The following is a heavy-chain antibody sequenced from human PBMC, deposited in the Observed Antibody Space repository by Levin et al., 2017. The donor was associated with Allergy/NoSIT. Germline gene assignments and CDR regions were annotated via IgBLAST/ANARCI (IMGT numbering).Heavy chain of an antibody. CDR3: AKRGFGDYSPDF. CDR1: GYTFTSHF. Sequence: PRASVKVSCKASGYTFTSHFIHWVRQAPGQGLEWMGWINANRGATIYAQKFQGRVTLTMDTSLNTAYMALNSLTFDDTAVYYCAKRGFGDYSPDFWGQGTLVTVSS. D-gene: IGHD3-10*01. CDR2: INANRGAT. J-gene: IGHJ4*02. V-gene: IGHV1-2*02.